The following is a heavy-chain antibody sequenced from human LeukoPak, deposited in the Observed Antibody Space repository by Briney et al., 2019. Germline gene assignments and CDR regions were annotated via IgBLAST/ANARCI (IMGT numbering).Heavy chain of an antibody. CDR2: IRYDGSNK. Sequence: PGGSLRLSCAASGFTFSSYGMHWVRQAPGKGLEWVAFIRYDGSNKYYADSVKGRFTISRDNSKNTLYLQMNSLRAEDTAVYYCAKAAVAGIGYFDYWGQGTLATVSS. CDR3: AKAAVAGIGYFDY. J-gene: IGHJ4*02. V-gene: IGHV3-30*02. D-gene: IGHD6-19*01. CDR1: GFTFSSYG.